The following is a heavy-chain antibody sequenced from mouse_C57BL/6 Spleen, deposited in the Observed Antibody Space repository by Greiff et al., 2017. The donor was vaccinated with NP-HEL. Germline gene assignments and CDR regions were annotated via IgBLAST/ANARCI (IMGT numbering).Heavy chain of an antibody. CDR1: GYTFTDYE. D-gene: IGHD1-1*01. V-gene: IGHV1-15*01. CDR3: TTMYYYGSSYAWFAY. Sequence: VQLQQSGAELVRPGASVTLSCKASGYTFTDYEMHWVKQTPVHGLEWIGAIDPETGGTAYNQKFKGKAILTADKSSSTAYMELRSLTSEDSAVYYCTTMYYYGSSYAWFAYWGQGTLVTVSA. CDR2: IDPETGGT. J-gene: IGHJ3*01.